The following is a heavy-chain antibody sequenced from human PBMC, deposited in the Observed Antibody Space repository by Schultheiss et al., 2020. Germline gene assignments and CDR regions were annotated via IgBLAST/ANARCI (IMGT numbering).Heavy chain of an antibody. Sequence: GESLKISCAASGFTFSDHYMDWVRQAPGKGLEWVGRVRKKANSYTTEYGASVKGRFTISRDDSNNALSLQMNSLKTEDTAVYYCARVGVGAAFDYWGQGTLVTVSS. CDR1: GFTFSDHY. V-gene: IGHV3-72*01. J-gene: IGHJ4*02. CDR3: ARVGVGAAFDY. CDR2: VRKKANSYTT. D-gene: IGHD1-26*01.